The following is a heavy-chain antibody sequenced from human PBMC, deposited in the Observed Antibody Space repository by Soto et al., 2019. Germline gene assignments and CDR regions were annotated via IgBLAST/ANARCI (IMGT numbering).Heavy chain of an antibody. V-gene: IGHV4-4*07. CDR2: IYTSDVT. Sequence: KPSETLSLTCTVSGGSISNYQWSWIRQPAGKGLEWIGRIYTSDVTNYNPSLKSRVTMSVDTSKNQFSLKLSSVTAADTAVYYCAGGPYYDSSGYYHPLDSWGQGTLVTVSS. J-gene: IGHJ4*02. CDR3: AGGPYYDSSGYYHPLDS. D-gene: IGHD3-22*01. CDR1: GGSISNYQ.